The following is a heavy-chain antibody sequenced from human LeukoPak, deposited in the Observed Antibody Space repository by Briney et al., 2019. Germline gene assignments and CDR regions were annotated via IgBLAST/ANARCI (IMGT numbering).Heavy chain of an antibody. CDR1: GFIFSSHG. D-gene: IGHD3-22*01. Sequence: GGSLRLSCAASGFIFSSHGMNWVRQAPGKGLEWVSAISGSGGSTYSADSVKGRFTISRDNSKNTLYLQMNSLRAEDTAVYYCAKLYDSSGYYYVSYDAFDTWGQGTMVTVSS. CDR2: ISGSGGST. V-gene: IGHV3-23*01. J-gene: IGHJ3*02. CDR3: AKLYDSSGYYYVSYDAFDT.